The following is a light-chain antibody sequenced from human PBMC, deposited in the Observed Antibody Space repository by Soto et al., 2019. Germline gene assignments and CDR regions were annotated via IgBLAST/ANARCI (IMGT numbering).Light chain of an antibody. V-gene: IGKV3-15*01. CDR3: QQYNKWPLT. Sequence: EIVMTQSPAPLSVSPGERATLSCRASQSVSNNLAWYQQKPGQAPRLLIYFASTRATGIPARFSGSGSGTAFTLTISSLQSEDFAVYYCQQYNKWPLTFGGGTKVETK. J-gene: IGKJ4*01. CDR1: QSVSNN. CDR2: FAS.